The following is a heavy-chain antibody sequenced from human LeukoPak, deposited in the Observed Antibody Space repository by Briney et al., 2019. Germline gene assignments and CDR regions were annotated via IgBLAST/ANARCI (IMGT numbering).Heavy chain of an antibody. V-gene: IGHV3-30*18. Sequence: SLRLSCAASGFTFSSYGMHWVRQAPGKGLEWVAVESYDGSKTYYADSVKGRFTISRDNSKNTVYLQMNSLRAEDTAVYYCAKDYGSGSYYNDYWGQGTLVTV. CDR2: ESYDGSKT. CDR3: AKDYGSGSYYNDY. CDR1: GFTFSSYG. J-gene: IGHJ4*02. D-gene: IGHD3-10*01.